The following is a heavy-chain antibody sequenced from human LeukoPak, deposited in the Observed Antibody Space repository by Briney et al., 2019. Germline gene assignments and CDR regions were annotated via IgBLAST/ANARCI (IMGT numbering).Heavy chain of an antibody. Sequence: GGSLRLSCAASGFTFSDSAMHWVRQASGKGLEWVGRIRSKANSYATAYAASVKGRFTISRDDSKNTAYLQMNSLKTEDTAVYYCTRLALYGDYRDAFDIWGQGTMVTVSS. J-gene: IGHJ3*02. V-gene: IGHV3-73*01. CDR1: GFTFSDSA. CDR3: TRLALYGDYRDAFDI. CDR2: IRSKANSYAT. D-gene: IGHD4-17*01.